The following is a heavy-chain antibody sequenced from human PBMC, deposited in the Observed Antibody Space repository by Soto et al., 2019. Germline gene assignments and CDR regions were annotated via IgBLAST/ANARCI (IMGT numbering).Heavy chain of an antibody. CDR3: ARGIVVVVAATRNWFDP. Sequence: GASVKVSCTASGYTFTSYYMHWVRQAPGQGLEWMGIINPSGGSTSYAQKFQGRVTMTRDTSTSTVYMELSSLRSEDTAVYYCARGIVVVVAATRNWFDPWGQGTLVPVSS. J-gene: IGHJ5*02. D-gene: IGHD2-15*01. V-gene: IGHV1-46*03. CDR2: INPSGGST. CDR1: GYTFTSYY.